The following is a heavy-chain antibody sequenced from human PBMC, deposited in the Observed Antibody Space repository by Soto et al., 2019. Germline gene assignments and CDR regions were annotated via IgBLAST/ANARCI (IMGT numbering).Heavy chain of an antibody. Sequence: GGSLRLSCAASGFTFDDYAMHWVRQAPGKGLEWVSGISWNSGSIGYADSVKGRFTISRDNAKNSLYLQMNSLRAEDTALYYCAKAQIDPGSSSVFEYWGQGTLVTVSS. CDR2: ISWNSGSI. D-gene: IGHD6-13*01. CDR3: AKAQIDPGSSSVFEY. V-gene: IGHV3-9*01. CDR1: GFTFDDYA. J-gene: IGHJ4*02.